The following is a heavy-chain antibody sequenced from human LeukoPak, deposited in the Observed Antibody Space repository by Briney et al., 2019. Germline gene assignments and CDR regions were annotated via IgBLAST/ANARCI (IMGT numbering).Heavy chain of an antibody. CDR2: IIPIFGIA. V-gene: IGHV1-69*04. CDR1: GGTFSSYA. CDR3: ARDLCSSTSCPHRNWYFDL. D-gene: IGHD2-2*01. J-gene: IGHJ2*01. Sequence: SVKVSCKASGGTFSSYAISWVRQAPGQGLEWMGRIIPIFGIANYAQKFQGRVTITADKSTSTAYMGLSSLRSEDTAVYYCARDLCSSTSCPHRNWYFDLWGRGTLVTVSS.